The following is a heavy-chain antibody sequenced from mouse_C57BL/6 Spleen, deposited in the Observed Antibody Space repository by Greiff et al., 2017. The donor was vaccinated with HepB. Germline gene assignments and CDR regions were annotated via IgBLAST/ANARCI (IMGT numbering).Heavy chain of an antibody. J-gene: IGHJ4*01. V-gene: IGHV1-11*01. CDR3: GRGDSSGYDAMDY. CDR2: IYPVSGET. D-gene: IGHD3-2*02. Sequence: SGAELASPGASVTLSCKASGYTFTDHIMNWVKQRPGQGLEWIGRIYPVSGETNYNQKFMGKATFSVDRSSSTVYMVLNSLTSEDPAVYYCGRGDSSGYDAMDYWGQGTSVTVSS. CDR1: GYTFTDHI.